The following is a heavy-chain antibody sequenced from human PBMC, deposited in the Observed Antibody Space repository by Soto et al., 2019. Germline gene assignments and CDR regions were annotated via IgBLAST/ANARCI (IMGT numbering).Heavy chain of an antibody. CDR2: INYSGST. CDR1: GGSFSDYY. CDR3: ARAYSSSSGWFDP. V-gene: IGHV4-34*01. D-gene: IGHD6-6*01. Sequence: HSETLSLTCAVYGGSFSDYYWSWIRQPPGKGLEWIGKINYSGSTYYNPSLKSRVTISVDTSKNQFSLKLSSVTAADTAVYYCARAYSSSSGWFDPWGQGTLVTVSS. J-gene: IGHJ5*02.